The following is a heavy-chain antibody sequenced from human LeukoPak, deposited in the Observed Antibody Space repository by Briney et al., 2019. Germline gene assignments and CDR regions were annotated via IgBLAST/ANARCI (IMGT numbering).Heavy chain of an antibody. CDR2: INHSGST. D-gene: IGHD2-21*02. CDR3: ARGGKKSGNSDY. J-gene: IGHJ3*01. V-gene: IGHV4-34*01. CDR1: GGSFSGYY. Sequence: SETLSLTCAVYGGSFSGYYWSWIRQPPGKGLEWSGEINHSGSTNYNPSFKSRVTISVDTSKNQFSLKLSSVTAADTAVYYCARGGKKSGNSDYWGQGTMVTVSS.